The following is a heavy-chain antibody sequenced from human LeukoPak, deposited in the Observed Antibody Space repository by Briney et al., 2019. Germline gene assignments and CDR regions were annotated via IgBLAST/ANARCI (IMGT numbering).Heavy chain of an antibody. CDR1: GFAFDVHP. J-gene: IGHJ4*02. CDR3: AKKSGAPANFDY. D-gene: IGHD6-13*01. CDR2: ISGDGGST. Sequence: PGGSLRLSCAASGFAFDVHPMHWVRQGPGKGLEWVSLISGDGGSTSYTDSVKGRFTISRDNSKNSLYLQMNSLRTEDTALYYCAKKSGAPANFDYWGQRTLVTVSS. V-gene: IGHV3-43*02.